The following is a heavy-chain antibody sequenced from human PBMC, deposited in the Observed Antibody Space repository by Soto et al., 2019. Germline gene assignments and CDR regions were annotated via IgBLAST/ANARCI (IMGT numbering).Heavy chain of an antibody. CDR1: GDSVSSTSAT. J-gene: IGHJ5*02. D-gene: IGHD2-2*02. CDR2: TYYRSKWYN. Sequence: SQTLSLTCAISGDSVSSTSATWNWIRQSPSRGLEWLGRTYYRSKWYNEYAVSVKSRITINPDTSKNQFSLQLNSVTPDDTAVYYCARATISWFDPWGQGTLVTVSS. CDR3: ARATISWFDP. V-gene: IGHV6-1*01.